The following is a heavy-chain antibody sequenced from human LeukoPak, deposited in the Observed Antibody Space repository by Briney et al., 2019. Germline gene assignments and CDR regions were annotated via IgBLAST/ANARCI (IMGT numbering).Heavy chain of an antibody. CDR1: GYSFTSYW. V-gene: IGHV5-51*01. Sequence: GESLKISCKGSGYSFTSYWIGWVRQMPGKGLEWMGIIYPGDSDTRYSPSFQGQVTISADKSISTAYLQWSSLKASDTAMYYCARLSSYCSGGSCYGYYYYYYMDVWGKGTTVTVSS. J-gene: IGHJ6*03. CDR2: IYPGDSDT. CDR3: ARLSSYCSGGSCYGYYYYYYMDV. D-gene: IGHD2-15*01.